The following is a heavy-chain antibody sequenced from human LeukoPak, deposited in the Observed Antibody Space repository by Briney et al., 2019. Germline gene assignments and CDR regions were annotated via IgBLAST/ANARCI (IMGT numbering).Heavy chain of an antibody. Sequence: GGSLRLSCAASDFTFSSYWMSWVRQAPGKGLEWVANIKPDGSDKYYVDSVKGRFTISRDNAKSSLYLQMDGLRAEDTAVYYCARDSFSLYYYGTSGYYDCWGQGTLVTVSS. CDR3: ARDSFSLYYYGTSGYYDC. J-gene: IGHJ4*02. V-gene: IGHV3-7*01. CDR1: DFTFSSYW. D-gene: IGHD3-22*01. CDR2: IKPDGSDK.